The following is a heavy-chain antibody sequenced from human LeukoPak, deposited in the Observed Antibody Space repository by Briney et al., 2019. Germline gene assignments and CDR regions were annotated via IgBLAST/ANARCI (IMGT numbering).Heavy chain of an antibody. Sequence: SETLSLNCTVSGGSISSYYWSWIRQPPGKGLEWIGYIYYSGSTNYNPSLKSRVTISVDTSKNQFSLKLSSVTAADTAVYYCARTLMSFDIWGQGTMVTVPS. CDR2: IYYSGST. J-gene: IGHJ3*02. CDR1: GGSISSYY. V-gene: IGHV4-59*01. CDR3: ARTLMSFDI. D-gene: IGHD3-16*01.